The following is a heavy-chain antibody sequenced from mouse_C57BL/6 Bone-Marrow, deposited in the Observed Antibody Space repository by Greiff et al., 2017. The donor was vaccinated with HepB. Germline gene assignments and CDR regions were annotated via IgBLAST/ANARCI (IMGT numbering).Heavy chain of an antibody. CDR3: ARQPGSAMDY. V-gene: IGHV1-26*01. D-gene: IGHD6-1*01. CDR1: GYTFTDYY. J-gene: IGHJ4*01. Sequence: EVQLQQSGPELVKPGASVKISCKASGYTFTDYYMNWVKQSHGKSLEWIGDINPNNGGTSYNQKFKGKATLTVDKSSSTAYMELRSLTSEDSAVYYCARQPGSAMDYWGQGTSVTVSS. CDR2: INPNNGGT.